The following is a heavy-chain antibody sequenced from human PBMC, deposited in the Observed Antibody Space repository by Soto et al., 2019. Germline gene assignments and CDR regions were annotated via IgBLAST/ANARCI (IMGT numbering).Heavy chain of an antibody. CDR1: GGSISSSSYY. CDR2: IYYSGST. Sequence: SETLSLTCTVSGGSISSSSYYWGWIRQPPGKGLEWIGSIYYSGSTYYNPSLKSRVTISVDTSKNQFSLKLSSVTAADTAVYYCATIAVAGTQGYYYYGMDVWGQGTTVTAP. CDR3: ATIAVAGTQGYYYYGMDV. V-gene: IGHV4-39*01. D-gene: IGHD6-19*01. J-gene: IGHJ6*02.